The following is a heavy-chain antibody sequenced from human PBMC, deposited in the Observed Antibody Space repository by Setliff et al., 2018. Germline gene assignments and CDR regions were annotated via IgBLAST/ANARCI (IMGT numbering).Heavy chain of an antibody. D-gene: IGHD3-16*01. Sequence: ASVKVSCKASGYTFTGYYMYWVRQAPGQGLEWMGRINPSSGATIYVQKFQGRVTMTSDTSISTAYMELGRLRSDDTAVYFCARDGGGDSDAFDIWGQGTMVT. J-gene: IGHJ3*02. V-gene: IGHV1-2*06. CDR2: INPSSGAT. CDR1: GYTFTGYY. CDR3: ARDGGGDSDAFDI.